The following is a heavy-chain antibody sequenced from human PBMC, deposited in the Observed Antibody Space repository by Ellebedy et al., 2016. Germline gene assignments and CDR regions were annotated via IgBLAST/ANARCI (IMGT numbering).Heavy chain of an antibody. D-gene: IGHD2-8*02. CDR2: ISSDGRTI. CDR1: GFTFIDYY. Sequence: GESLKISCAASGFTFIDYYMSWIRQAPGKGLEWVSYISSDGRTISYADSVKGRFTISRDKDKNSLYLQMNSLRAEDTAVYYCARALSAFCTGSWCPVGYWGQGTLVTVSS. CDR3: ARALSAFCTGSWCPVGY. J-gene: IGHJ4*02. V-gene: IGHV3-11*01.